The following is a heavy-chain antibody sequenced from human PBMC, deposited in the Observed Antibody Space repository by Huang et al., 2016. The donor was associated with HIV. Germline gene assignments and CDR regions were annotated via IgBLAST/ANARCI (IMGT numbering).Heavy chain of an antibody. CDR1: GGTFSSYA. CDR3: ARARGYYDSSVSYYFDY. V-gene: IGHV1-69*13. Sequence: QVQLVQSGAEVKKPGSSVKVSCKASGGTFSSYAISWVRQAPGQGLEWMVGIIPIFGTANYAQKFQGRVTITADESTSTAYRELSSLRSEDTAVYYCARARGYYDSSVSYYFDYWGQGTLVTVSS. J-gene: IGHJ4*02. D-gene: IGHD3-22*01. CDR2: IIPIFGTA.